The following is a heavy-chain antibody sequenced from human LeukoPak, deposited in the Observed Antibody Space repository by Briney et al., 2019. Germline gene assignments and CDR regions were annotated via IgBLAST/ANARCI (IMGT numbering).Heavy chain of an antibody. CDR2: ISCYNGDT. J-gene: IGHJ4*02. V-gene: IGHV1-18*01. CDR1: GYTFTRYG. CDR3: ARDPSNTSGRNILFDY. D-gene: IGHD6-19*01. Sequence: ASVKVSCKASGYTFTRYGVSWVRQAPGQGLEWMGWISCYNGDTNYAQNLQGRVTMTTDTSMTTVYMELRSLRSDDTAVYYCARDPSNTSGRNILFDYWGQGTLVTVSS.